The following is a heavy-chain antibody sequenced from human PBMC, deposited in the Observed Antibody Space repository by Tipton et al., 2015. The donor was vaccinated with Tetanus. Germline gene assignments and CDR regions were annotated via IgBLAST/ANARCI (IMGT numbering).Heavy chain of an antibody. Sequence: SLRLSCEVSGFIFSSYTMNWVRQAPGKGLEWVASISSTSSYIYYADSLKGRFTISRDNAKNSLYLQMNGLRAEDTAVYYCARHVLSNSMGPRKSRQYYIDYWGQGTLVTVSS. CDR3: ARHVLSNSMGPRKSRQYYIDY. D-gene: IGHD3-10*02. CDR2: ISSTSSYI. V-gene: IGHV3-21*01. CDR1: GFIFSSYT. J-gene: IGHJ4*02.